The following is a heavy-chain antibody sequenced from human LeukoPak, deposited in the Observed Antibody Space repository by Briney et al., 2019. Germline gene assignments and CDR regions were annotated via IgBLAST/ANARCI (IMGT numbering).Heavy chain of an antibody. CDR3: ARGDSGSYYCDI. CDR2: IIPIFGTA. D-gene: IGHD1-26*01. CDR1: VGTFSSYA. J-gene: IGHJ3*02. V-gene: IGHV1-69*13. Sequence: SVKDSWKASVGTFSSYAISWVRQAPGQGLEWMGGIIPIFGTANYAQKFQGRVTITADESTSTAYMELSSLRSEDTAVYYCARGDSGSYYCDIWGQGTMVTVSS.